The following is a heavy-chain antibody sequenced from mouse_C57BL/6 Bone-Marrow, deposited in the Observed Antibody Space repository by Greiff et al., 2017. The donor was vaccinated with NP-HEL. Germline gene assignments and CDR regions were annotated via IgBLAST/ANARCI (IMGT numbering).Heavy chain of an antibody. CDR3: AREVTGYFDY. V-gene: IGHV5-12*01. D-gene: IGHD2-1*01. CDR1: GFTFSDYY. Sequence: VQLKESGGGLVQPGGSLKLSCAASGFTFSDYYMYWVRQTPEKRLEWVAYISNGGGSTYYPDTVKGRFTISRDNAKNTLYLQMSRLKSEDTAMYYCAREVTGYFDYWGQGTTLTVSS. CDR2: ISNGGGST. J-gene: IGHJ2*01.